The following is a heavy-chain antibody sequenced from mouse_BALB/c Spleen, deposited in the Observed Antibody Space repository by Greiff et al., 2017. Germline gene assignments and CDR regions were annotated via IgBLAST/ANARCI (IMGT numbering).Heavy chain of an antibody. V-gene: IGHV5-12-2*01. Sequence: EVQRVESGGGLVQPGGSLKLSCAASGFTFSSYTMSWVRQTPEKRLEWVAYISNGGGSTYYPDTVKGRFTISRDNAKNTLYLQMSSLKSEDTAMYYCARLGPNDYAMDYWGQGTSVTVSS. CDR1: GFTFSSYT. J-gene: IGHJ4*01. CDR2: ISNGGGST. CDR3: ARLGPNDYAMDY.